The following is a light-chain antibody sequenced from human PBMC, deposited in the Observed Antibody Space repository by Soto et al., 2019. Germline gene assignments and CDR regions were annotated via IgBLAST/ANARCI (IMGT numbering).Light chain of an antibody. CDR1: QGISSY. Sequence: DIQMTQSPSSLSASVGDRVTITCRASQGISSYLAWYQQKLGKVPNLLISAASTLHSGVPSRFSGSGSGTDFTLTISSLQPEDVATYYCQKYSSVITFGQGTRLEIK. V-gene: IGKV1-27*01. J-gene: IGKJ5*01. CDR2: AAS. CDR3: QKYSSVIT.